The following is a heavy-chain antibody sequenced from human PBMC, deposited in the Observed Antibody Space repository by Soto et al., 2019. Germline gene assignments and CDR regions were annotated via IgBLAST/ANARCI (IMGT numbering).Heavy chain of an antibody. CDR1: GYTFTSHG. V-gene: IGHV1-18*01. Sequence: ASVKGSFKASGYTFTSHGISWVRQAPGQGLEWMRCIRAYNGNTNYAQRLQGRVTMTTDTSTSTAYMELRSLRTDDTAVYYCARVATINYYYYGMDVCGQGTTVTDSS. CDR2: IRAYNGNT. CDR3: ARVATINYYYYGMDV. J-gene: IGHJ6*02. D-gene: IGHD5-12*01.